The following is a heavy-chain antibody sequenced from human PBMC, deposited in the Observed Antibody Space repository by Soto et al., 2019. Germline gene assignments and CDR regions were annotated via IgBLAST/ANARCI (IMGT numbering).Heavy chain of an antibody. CDR1: GFTFSSYW. CDR2: LKSDGSGT. CDR3: VRGDGDYYDGNGYLGRH. V-gene: IGHV3-74*01. J-gene: IGHJ4*02. Sequence: EVQLVESGGGLVQPGGSLRLSCAASGFTFSSYWMHWVRQAPGKGLVWVSRLKSDGSGTTYADSVKGRITISRDNAKNTLSLQMNSLRAEETAVYYCVRGDGDYYDGNGYLGRHWGQGTLVTVSS. D-gene: IGHD3-22*01.